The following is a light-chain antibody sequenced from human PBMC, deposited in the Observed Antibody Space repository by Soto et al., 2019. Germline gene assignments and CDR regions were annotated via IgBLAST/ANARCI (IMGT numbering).Light chain of an antibody. V-gene: IGLV2-11*01. Sequence: QSALTQPRSVSGSPGQSVTISCTGTSSDVGGYNYVSWYQQHPGKAPKLMIYDVSKRPSGVPDRFSGSKSGNTASLTISGLQAEDEADYSCCSYAGSNYVFGTGTKLTVL. CDR1: SSDVGGYNY. CDR2: DVS. J-gene: IGLJ1*01. CDR3: CSYAGSNYV.